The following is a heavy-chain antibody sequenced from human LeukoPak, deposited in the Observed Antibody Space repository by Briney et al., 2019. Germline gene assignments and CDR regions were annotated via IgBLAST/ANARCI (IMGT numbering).Heavy chain of an antibody. D-gene: IGHD3-10*01. CDR3: AKDAILWFGELLT. J-gene: IGHJ5*02. V-gene: IGHV3-23*01. Sequence: QPGGTLSFSCAASGFTFSSYAMSWVRQAPGKGLEWVSAISGSGGSTYYADSVKGRFTISRDNSKNTLDLQMNSLRAEDTGVYCCAKDAILWFGELLTWGQGTLVTVSS. CDR1: GFTFSSYA. CDR2: ISGSGGST.